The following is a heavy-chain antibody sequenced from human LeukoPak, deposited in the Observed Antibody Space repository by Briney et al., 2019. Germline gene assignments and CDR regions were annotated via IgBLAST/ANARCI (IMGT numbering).Heavy chain of an antibody. CDR3: ARGIAVAGTDY. V-gene: IGHV4-39*07. Sequence: SETLSLTCTVSGGSISSSSYYWGWIRQPPGKGLEWIGSIYYSGSTYYNPSLKSRVTISVDTSKNQFSLKLSSVTAADTAVYYCARGIAVAGTDYWGQGTLVTVSS. J-gene: IGHJ4*02. CDR2: IYYSGST. D-gene: IGHD6-19*01. CDR1: GGSISSSSYY.